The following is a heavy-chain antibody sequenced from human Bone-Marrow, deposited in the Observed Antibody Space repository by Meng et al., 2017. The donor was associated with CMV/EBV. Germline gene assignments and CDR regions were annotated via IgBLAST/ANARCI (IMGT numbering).Heavy chain of an antibody. J-gene: IGHJ6*02. Sequence: SETLSLTCTVSGGSISSGGYYWSWIRQHPGKGLEWIGYIYYSGSTYYNPSLKSRVTISVDTSKNQFSLKLSSVTAADTAVYYCARVPSQTGYSSSWYLLTYYYYYGMDVWGQGTTVTVSS. CDR2: IYYSGST. CDR1: GGSISSGGYY. V-gene: IGHV4-31*03. D-gene: IGHD6-13*01. CDR3: ARVPSQTGYSSSWYLLTYYYYYGMDV.